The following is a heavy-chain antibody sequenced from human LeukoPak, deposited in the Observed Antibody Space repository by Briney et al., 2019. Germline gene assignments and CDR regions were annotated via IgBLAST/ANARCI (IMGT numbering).Heavy chain of an antibody. J-gene: IGHJ4*02. Sequence: GGSLRLSCAASGFTFSSYSMNWVHQAPGKGLEWVSSISSGRSYIYYADSVKGRFTISRDNAKNSLYLQMNSLRAEDTAVYYCAREAGYCSGGSCYPDYWGQGTLVTVSS. D-gene: IGHD2-15*01. V-gene: IGHV3-21*01. CDR2: ISSGRSYI. CDR3: AREAGYCSGGSCYPDY. CDR1: GFTFSSYS.